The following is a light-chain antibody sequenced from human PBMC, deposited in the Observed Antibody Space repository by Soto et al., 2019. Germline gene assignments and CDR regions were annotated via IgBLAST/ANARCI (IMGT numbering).Light chain of an antibody. CDR1: QSISNW. Sequence: DIQMTQSPSTLSASVGDRVIITCRASQSISNWLAWYQQKPGKAPNLLIYKASSLKSGVPSRLSGSASGTEFPLTISSMKPDDFATYYCQQYDNYWTFGQGTKVDI. V-gene: IGKV1-5*03. J-gene: IGKJ1*01. CDR3: QQYDNYWT. CDR2: KAS.